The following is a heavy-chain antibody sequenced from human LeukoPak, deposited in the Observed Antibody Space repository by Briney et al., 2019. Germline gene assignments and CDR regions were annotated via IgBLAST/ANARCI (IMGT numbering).Heavy chain of an antibody. D-gene: IGHD5-24*01. V-gene: IGHV1-3*03. Sequence: ASVKVSCTASGYTFTSYAMHWVRQAPGQRLEWMGWINAGNGNTKYSQEFQGRVTITRDTSASTAYMELSSLRSEDMAVYYCARTPSRDGYNYGAFDIWGQGTMVTVSS. CDR1: GYTFTSYA. CDR2: INAGNGNT. CDR3: ARTPSRDGYNYGAFDI. J-gene: IGHJ3*02.